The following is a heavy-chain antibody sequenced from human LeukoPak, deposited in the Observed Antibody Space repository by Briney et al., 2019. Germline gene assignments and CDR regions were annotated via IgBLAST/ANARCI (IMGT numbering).Heavy chain of an antibody. CDR1: GFTVSINY. Sequence: GGSLRLSCAASGFTVSINYMSWVRQAPGKGLEWVSVIYSGGSTYYADPVKGRFTISRDNSKNTLYLQMNSLRAEDTAVYYCAKAQRIAVAGTLFDYWGQGTLVTVSS. D-gene: IGHD6-19*01. J-gene: IGHJ4*02. V-gene: IGHV3-53*01. CDR3: AKAQRIAVAGTLFDY. CDR2: IYSGGST.